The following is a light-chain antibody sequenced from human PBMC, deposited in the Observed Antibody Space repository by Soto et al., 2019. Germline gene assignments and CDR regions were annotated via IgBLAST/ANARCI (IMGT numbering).Light chain of an antibody. J-gene: IGKJ5*01. CDR2: GAS. CDR1: QDISNF. CDR3: QQYTTYPIT. V-gene: IGKV1-16*02. Sequence: DIQMTQSPSSLSASIGDRVTITCRASQDISNFLAWFRQKPGKAPKPLIYGASSLQSGVPSKFSGNASGTDFTLTINSLQPEDFATYYCQQYTTYPITFGQGTRLEIK.